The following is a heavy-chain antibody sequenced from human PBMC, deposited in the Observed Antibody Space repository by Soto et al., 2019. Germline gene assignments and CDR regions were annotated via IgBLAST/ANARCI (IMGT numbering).Heavy chain of an antibody. CDR3: ARSRYNDY. V-gene: IGHV3-48*01. CDR1: GFIFSTYS. CDR2: ISSSGSSI. J-gene: IGHJ4*02. Sequence: GGSLRLSCAASGFIFSTYSMNWVRQAPGKGLEWISYISSSGSSISYTDSVKGRFTISRDNAKNSLYLQMNSLGAEDTALYYCARSRYNDYWGQGTLVTVS. D-gene: IGHD1-1*01.